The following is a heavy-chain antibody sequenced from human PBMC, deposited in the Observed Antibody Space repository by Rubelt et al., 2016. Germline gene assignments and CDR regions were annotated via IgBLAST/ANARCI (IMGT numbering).Heavy chain of an antibody. J-gene: IGHJ4*02. Sequence: QVQLQQWGAGLLKPSETLSLTCAVYGGSFSGYYWSWIRQPPGKGLEWIGEINHSGSTNYNPSLKSRVTISVDTSKNQFSLKVSSVTAADTAVYYCSRRNGEPIDYWGQGTLVTVSS. V-gene: IGHV4-34*01. D-gene: IGHD3-10*01. CDR2: INHSGST. CDR1: GGSFSGYY. CDR3: SRRNGEPIDY.